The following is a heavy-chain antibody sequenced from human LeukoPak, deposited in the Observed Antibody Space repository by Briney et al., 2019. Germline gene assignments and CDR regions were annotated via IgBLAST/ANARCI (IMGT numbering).Heavy chain of an antibody. D-gene: IGHD1-20*01. Sequence: GGSLRLSCAASGFTFSTYHLHWVRQAPGKGLEWVSTISSDSSNFKYYAHSVQGRFTISRDNAQKSLYLQMNSLRAEDTAVYYCARGTNWSPLDFDYWGQGSLVTVSS. CDR3: ARGTNWSPLDFDY. CDR2: ISSDSSNFK. CDR1: GFTFSTYH. J-gene: IGHJ4*02. V-gene: IGHV3-21*04.